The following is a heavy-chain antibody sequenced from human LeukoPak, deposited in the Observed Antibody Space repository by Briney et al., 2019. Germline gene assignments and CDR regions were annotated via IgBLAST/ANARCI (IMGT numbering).Heavy chain of an antibody. CDR2: ISDSGGST. CDR1: GITLSNYG. J-gene: IGHJ4*02. CDR3: AKRGVVIRVILVGYHKEAYYFDS. V-gene: IGHV3-23*01. D-gene: IGHD3-22*01. Sequence: GGSLRLSCAVSGITLSNYGMRWVRQAPGKGLEWVAGISDSGGSTNYADSVKGRFTISRDNPKNTLYLQMNSLRAEDTAVYFCAKRGVVIRVILVGYHKEAYYFDSWGQGALVTVSS.